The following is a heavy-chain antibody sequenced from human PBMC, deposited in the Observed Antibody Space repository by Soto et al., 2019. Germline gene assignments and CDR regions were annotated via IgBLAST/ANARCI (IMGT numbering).Heavy chain of an antibody. J-gene: IGHJ4*02. Sequence: EVQLVESGGGLVQPGGSLRLSCATSGFNFSSYWLHWVRQAPGRGVAWVSRIKSDGTSTDYADSVKGRFTISRDSAKKTTYLEMNSLRADDTGVYYCTRSGGGRYYGAFDIWGQGTLVTVSS. V-gene: IGHV3-74*01. D-gene: IGHD1-26*01. CDR2: IKSDGTST. CDR3: TRSGGGRYYGAFDI. CDR1: GFNFSSYW.